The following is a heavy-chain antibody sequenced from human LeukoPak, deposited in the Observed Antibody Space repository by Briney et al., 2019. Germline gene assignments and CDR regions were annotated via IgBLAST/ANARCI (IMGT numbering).Heavy chain of an antibody. CDR2: ISAYNGNT. D-gene: IGHD6-19*01. CDR1: GYSFTNFG. V-gene: IGHV1-18*01. CDR3: ARSGSSGWYVGSFDY. J-gene: IGHJ4*02. Sequence: ASVKVSCKTSGYSFTNFGISWVRQAPGQGLEWMGWISAYNGNTNYAQKLQGRVTMTTDTSTSTAYMEVRSLTSDDTAVYYCARSGSSGWYVGSFDYWGQGTLVTVSS.